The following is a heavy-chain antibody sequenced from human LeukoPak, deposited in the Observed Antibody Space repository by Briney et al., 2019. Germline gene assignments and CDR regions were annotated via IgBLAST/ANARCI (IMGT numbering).Heavy chain of an antibody. J-gene: IGHJ4*02. V-gene: IGHV3-23*01. CDR2: ISGSGGST. CDR1: GFAFSSYA. CDR3: AKAIVVVPDARRLPDY. Sequence: QPGGSLRLSCAASGFAFSSYAMSWVRQAPWKGLEWVSAISGSGGSTYYADSVKGRFTISRDNSKNTLYLQMNSLRAEDTAVYYCAKAIVVVPDARRLPDYWGQGTLVTVSS. D-gene: IGHD2-2*01.